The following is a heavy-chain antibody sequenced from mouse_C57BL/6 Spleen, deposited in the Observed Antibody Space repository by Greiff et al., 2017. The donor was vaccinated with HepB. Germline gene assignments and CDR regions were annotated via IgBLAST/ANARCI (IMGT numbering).Heavy chain of an antibody. CDR1: GYAFSSSW. J-gene: IGHJ4*01. Sequence: ESGPELVKPGASVKISCKASGYAFSSSWMNWVKQRPGKGLEWIGRIYPGDGDTNYNGKFKGKATLTADKSSSTAYMQLSSLTSEDSAVYFCASLYSSYAMDYWGQGTSVTVSS. V-gene: IGHV1-82*01. D-gene: IGHD2-1*01. CDR3: ASLYSSYAMDY. CDR2: IYPGDGDT.